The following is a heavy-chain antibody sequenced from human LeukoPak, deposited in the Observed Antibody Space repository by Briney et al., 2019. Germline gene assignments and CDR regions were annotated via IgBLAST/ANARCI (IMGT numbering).Heavy chain of an antibody. CDR3: AKDRHPVATTPIYFDY. CDR2: ISGDGGDT. D-gene: IGHD5-12*01. J-gene: IGHJ4*02. CDR1: GFTFSYLG. V-gene: IGHV3-23*01. Sequence: GGSLRLSCAASGFTFSYLGMSWVRQAPGKGLEWVSSISGDGGDTKYADSVKGRFTISRDNFNKKLDLQMNSLRAEDTAVYYCAKDRHPVATTPIYFDYWGQGTLVTVSS.